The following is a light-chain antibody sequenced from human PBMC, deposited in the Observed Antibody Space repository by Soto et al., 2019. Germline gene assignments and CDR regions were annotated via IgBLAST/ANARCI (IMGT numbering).Light chain of an antibody. Sequence: IVLTLSPGTLSLSPGERATLSCRAIQNVSHNYLAWFQQRPGQAPRLLIHRASSRATGIPDRFSGSGSGTAFTLTITGLEPEDFAVYYCQQYGSSPPWTFGQGTKVDI. CDR2: RAS. CDR3: QQYGSSPPWT. CDR1: QNVSHNY. J-gene: IGKJ1*01. V-gene: IGKV3-20*01.